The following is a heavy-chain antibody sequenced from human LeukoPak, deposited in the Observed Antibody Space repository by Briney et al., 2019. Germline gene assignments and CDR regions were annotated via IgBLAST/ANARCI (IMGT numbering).Heavy chain of an antibody. CDR1: GFTFSSYE. Sequence: PGGSLRLSCAASGFTFSSYEMNWVRQAPGKGLEWVSYISGSGSTIYYAHSVKGRFTISRDNSKNSLSLHMSSLRAEDTAVYYCVKSASSYGANWFDPWGQGTLVTVSS. V-gene: IGHV3-48*03. J-gene: IGHJ5*02. CDR2: ISGSGSTI. CDR3: VKSASSYGANWFDP. D-gene: IGHD4/OR15-4a*01.